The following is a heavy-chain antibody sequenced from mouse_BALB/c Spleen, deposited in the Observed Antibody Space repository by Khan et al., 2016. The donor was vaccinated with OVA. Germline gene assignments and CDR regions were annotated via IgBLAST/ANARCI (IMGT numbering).Heavy chain of an antibody. CDR2: ISSGGTYT. CDR1: GFTFSSYT. V-gene: IGHV5-6-4*01. J-gene: IGHJ4*01. D-gene: IGHD2-1*01. Sequence: EVKLVESGGGLVKPGGSLKLSCAASGFTFSSYTMSWVRQIPEKRLEWVATISSGGTYTYYVDSVEGRFTLSRDNAKNTLYLEMTSLKSEDTAIYYCTRGEGYYGNPYAIDFWGQGTSVTVSS. CDR3: TRGEGYYGNPYAIDF.